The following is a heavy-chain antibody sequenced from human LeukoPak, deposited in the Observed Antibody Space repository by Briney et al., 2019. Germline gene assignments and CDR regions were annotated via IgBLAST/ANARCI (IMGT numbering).Heavy chain of an antibody. D-gene: IGHD2-8*01. Sequence: GASVNVSCKASVYTFTSYGISWVRQPPGQGHEWMGWISAYNGNTNYAKKLQGRVTMTTDTSMSTAYMELRSLRSDDTAVYYCARDPAEVSGVLMVYATYYYYGMDVWGQGTTVTVSS. CDR3: ARDPAEVSGVLMVYATYYYYGMDV. V-gene: IGHV1-18*01. CDR2: ISAYNGNT. CDR1: VYTFTSYG. J-gene: IGHJ6*01.